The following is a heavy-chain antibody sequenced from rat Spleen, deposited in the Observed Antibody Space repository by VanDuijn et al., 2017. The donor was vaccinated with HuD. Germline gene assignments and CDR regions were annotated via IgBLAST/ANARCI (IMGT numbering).Heavy chain of an antibody. CDR1: GFTFRNFD. V-gene: IGHV5-25*01. CDR3: ARRNYYSSYIGYFDY. D-gene: IGHD1-2*01. J-gene: IGHJ2*01. CDR2: ISPSGVT. Sequence: EVQLVESGGGLVQPGRSLKLSCEASGFTFRNFDMAWVRQAPTKGLEWVASISPSGVTYYRDSVKGRFTVSRENAKSTLYFLIDSLRSEDTATYYCARRNYYSSYIGYFDYWGQGVMVTVSS.